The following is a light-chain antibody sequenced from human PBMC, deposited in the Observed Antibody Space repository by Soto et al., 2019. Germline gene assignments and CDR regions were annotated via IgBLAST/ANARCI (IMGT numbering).Light chain of an antibody. J-gene: IGKJ1*01. CDR1: QAVNTR. CDR2: LAS. CDR3: HQRQSWPRT. Sequence: EIVLTQSPATLSSFPGDRVTLSCRASQAVNTRLAWYQHKPGQAPRLLIYLASIRAAGVPARFSGSGSGTDFTLTISDVEPEDFAVYYWHQRQSWPRTFGQGTKVDIK. V-gene: IGKV3-11*01.